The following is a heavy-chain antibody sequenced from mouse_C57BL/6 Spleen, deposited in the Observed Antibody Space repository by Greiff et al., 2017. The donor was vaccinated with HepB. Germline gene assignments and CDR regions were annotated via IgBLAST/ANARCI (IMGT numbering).Heavy chain of an antibody. D-gene: IGHD1-2*01. CDR3: ARDHYGLDY. V-gene: IGHV1-59*01. Sequence: QVQLQQSGAELVRPGTSVKLSCKASGYTFTSYWMHWVKQRPGQGLEWIGVIDPSDSYTNYNQKFKGKATLTVDTSSSTAYMQLSSLTSEDSAVYYCARDHYGLDYWGQGTTLTVSS. CDR2: IDPSDSYT. J-gene: IGHJ2*01. CDR1: GYTFTSYW.